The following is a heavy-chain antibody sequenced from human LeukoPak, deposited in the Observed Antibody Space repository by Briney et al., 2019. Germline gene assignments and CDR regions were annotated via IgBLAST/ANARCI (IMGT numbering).Heavy chain of an antibody. D-gene: IGHD1-26*01. CDR2: ISPNSGGT. Sequence: ASVKVSCKASGYTFTGYYIHWVRQAPGQGLEWMGWISPNSGGTNYAQKFQGRVTLTRDTSISTAYMELNSLRSDDTAVYYSARARQRATGSYSALDSWGQGTLVTVSS. CDR3: ARARQRATGSYSALDS. V-gene: IGHV1-2*02. J-gene: IGHJ4*02. CDR1: GYTFTGYY.